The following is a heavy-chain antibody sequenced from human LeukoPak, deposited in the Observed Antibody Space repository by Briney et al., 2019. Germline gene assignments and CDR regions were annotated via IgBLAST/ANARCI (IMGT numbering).Heavy chain of an antibody. CDR3: ARKITGTLFDP. V-gene: IGHV3-7*03. CDR2: MKQDGSEK. D-gene: IGHD1-20*01. CDR1: GFTFSSYW. Sequence: GGSLRLSCVVSGFTFSSYWMSWVRQAPGQGLEWVANMKQDGSEKYYVDSVKGRFTISRDNAKNSLYLQMNSLRAEDTAVYHCARKITGTLFDPWGQGTLVTVSS. J-gene: IGHJ5*02.